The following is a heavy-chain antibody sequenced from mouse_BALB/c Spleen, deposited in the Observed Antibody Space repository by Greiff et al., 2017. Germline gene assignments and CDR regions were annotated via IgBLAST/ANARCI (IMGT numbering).Heavy chain of an antibody. D-gene: IGHD1-2*01. V-gene: IGHV5-4*02. CDR2: ISDGGSYT. J-gene: IGHJ1*01. Sequence: EVKLVESGGGLVKPGGSLKLSCAASGFTFSDYYMYWVRQTPEKRLEWVATISDGGSYTYYPDSVKGRFTISRDNAKNNLYLQMSSLKSEDTAMYYCARDPITTATGYFDVWGAGTTVTVSS. CDR3: ARDPITTATGYFDV. CDR1: GFTFSDYY.